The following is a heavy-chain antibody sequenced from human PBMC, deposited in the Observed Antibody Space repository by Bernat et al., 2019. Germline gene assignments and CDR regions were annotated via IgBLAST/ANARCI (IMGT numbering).Heavy chain of an antibody. CDR2: IYYSGST. V-gene: IGHV4-39*01. D-gene: IGHD3-3*01. CDR3: ARLLRSLYYFDY. CDR1: GGSISSSSYY. Sequence: QLQLQESGPGLVKPSETLSLTCTVSGGSISSSSYYWGWIRQPPGKGLEWIGSIYYSGSTYYNPSLKSRVTISVDTSKNQFSLKLSSVTAADTAVYYCARLLRSLYYFDYGGQGTLVTVSS. J-gene: IGHJ4*02.